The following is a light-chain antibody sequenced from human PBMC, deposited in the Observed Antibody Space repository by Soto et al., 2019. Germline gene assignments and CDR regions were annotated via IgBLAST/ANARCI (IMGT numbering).Light chain of an antibody. CDR1: QGISSY. CDR2: AAS. V-gene: IGKV1-9*01. J-gene: IGKJ5*01. CDR3: QQSYRAVT. Sequence: IQLTQSPSSPSASVGDRVTITCRASQGISSYLAWYQQKPGKAPKLLIYAASTLQSGVPSRFSGSGSGTDFTLTISSLQPEDFATYYCQQSYRAVTFGQGTRLEIK.